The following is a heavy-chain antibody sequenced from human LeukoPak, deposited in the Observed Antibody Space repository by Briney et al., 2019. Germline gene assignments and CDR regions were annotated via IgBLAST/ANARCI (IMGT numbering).Heavy chain of an antibody. V-gene: IGHV3-23*01. CDR1: GLTFNNYA. Sequence: PGGSLRLSCAVSGLTFNNYAMSWVRQAPGKGLEWVSGISGRGASKYYADSVKGRFTISRDTSKNTVSLQMNSLRAEDTAVYYCAGDKTTDGWYEFDYWGQGTLVTVSS. CDR3: AGDKTTDGWYEFDY. J-gene: IGHJ4*02. D-gene: IGHD6-19*01. CDR2: ISGRGASK.